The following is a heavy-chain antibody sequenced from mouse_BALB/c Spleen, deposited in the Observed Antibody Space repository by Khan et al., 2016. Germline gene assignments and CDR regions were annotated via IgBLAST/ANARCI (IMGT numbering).Heavy chain of an antibody. V-gene: IGHV6-6*01. CDR3: TGYYGNFWFSY. Sequence: EVKLEESGGGLVQPGGSMKLSCAVPGFTFSDAWMDWVRQSPEKGLEWVAEIRNKANNHATYYAESVKGRFTISRDDSKSSVYLQMNSLRAEDAGMCYCTGYYGNFWFSYWGQGTLVTVSA. D-gene: IGHD2-1*01. CDR1: GFTFSDAW. J-gene: IGHJ3*01. CDR2: IRNKANNHAT.